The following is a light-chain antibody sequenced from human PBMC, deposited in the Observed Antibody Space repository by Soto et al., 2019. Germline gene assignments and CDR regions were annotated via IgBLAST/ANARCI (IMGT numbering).Light chain of an antibody. CDR1: SSAVGSYNR. CDR2: EVS. V-gene: IGLV2-18*02. J-gene: IGLJ1*01. Sequence: HSVLTHPPSFSGSPVQSVTISYTRNSSAVGSYNRFSWYQQPPGTAPKLMIYEVSNRPSGVPDRFSGSKSGNTASLTISGLQAEDEADYYCSSYTSSSTYVFGTGTKVTVL. CDR3: SSYTSSSTYV.